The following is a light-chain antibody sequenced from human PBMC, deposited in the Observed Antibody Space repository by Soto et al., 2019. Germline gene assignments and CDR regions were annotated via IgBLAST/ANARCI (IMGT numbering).Light chain of an antibody. CDR3: SAYTTSSSWL. CDR2: EVS. Sequence: QSVLTQPASVSGSPGLSITISCTGTSSDVGAYNYVSWFQQHPGKAPKLMIFEVSNRPSGVSNRFSGSKSGNTASLTTSGLQAEDEADYYCSAYTTSSSWLFGGGTKVTVL. CDR1: SSDVGAYNY. V-gene: IGLV2-14*01. J-gene: IGLJ3*02.